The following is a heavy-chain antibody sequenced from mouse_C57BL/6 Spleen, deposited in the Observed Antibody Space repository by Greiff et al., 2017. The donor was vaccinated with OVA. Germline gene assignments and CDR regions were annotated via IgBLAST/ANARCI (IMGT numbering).Heavy chain of an antibody. D-gene: IGHD3-2*02. CDR2: IDPANGST. V-gene: IGHV14-3*01. CDR3: ARTGSSGYVTMDY. J-gene: IGHJ4*01. CDR1: GFNIKNTY. Sequence: EVQLQQSVAELVRPGASVKLSCTASGFNIKNTYMHWMKQRPEQGLEWIGRIDPANGSTNYAPKFQGKATITADTSSNTAYLQLSSLTSEDTAIYYCARTGSSGYVTMDYWGQGTSVTVSS.